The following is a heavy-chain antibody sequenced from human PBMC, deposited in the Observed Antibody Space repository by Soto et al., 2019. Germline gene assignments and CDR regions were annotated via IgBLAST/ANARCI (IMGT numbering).Heavy chain of an antibody. CDR2: IIPIFGTA. CDR3: ARGRRGSGSYTPPLDY. J-gene: IGHJ4*02. D-gene: IGHD3-10*01. Sequence: QVQLVQSGAEVKKPGSSGKVSCKASGGTFSSYAISWVRQAPGQGLEWMGGIIPIFGTANYAQKFQGRVTITADKSTSTAYMELSSLRSEDTAVYYCARGRRGSGSYTPPLDYWGQGTLVTVSS. CDR1: GGTFSSYA. V-gene: IGHV1-69*06.